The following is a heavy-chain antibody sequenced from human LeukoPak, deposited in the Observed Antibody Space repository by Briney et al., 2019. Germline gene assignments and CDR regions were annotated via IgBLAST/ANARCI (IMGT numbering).Heavy chain of an antibody. V-gene: IGHV3-7*03. CDR1: GFTSSSYW. CDR3: ATQGCTSATCYLNC. J-gene: IGHJ4*02. D-gene: IGHD2-2*01. Sequence: GGSLRLSCAASGFTSSSYWMNWVPQAPGKGREWVANIKQDGSEKYYVDSVKGRFTISRDNAKNSLYLQMNSLRAEDTAMYYCATQGCTSATCYLNCWGQGTLVTVSS. CDR2: IKQDGSEK.